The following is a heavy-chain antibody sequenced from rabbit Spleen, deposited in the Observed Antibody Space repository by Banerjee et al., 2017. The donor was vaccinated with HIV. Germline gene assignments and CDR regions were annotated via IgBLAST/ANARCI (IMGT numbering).Heavy chain of an antibody. Sequence: EESGGDLVKPGASLTLTCIASGVSFSGSSYMCWVRQAPGKGLEWIACIDTGSSGDTYFASWAKGRFTISKTSSTTVTLQMTSLTAADTATYFCARDTGSSFSSYGMDLWGPGTLVTVS. CDR1: GVSFSGSSY. CDR2: IDTGSSGDT. D-gene: IGHD8-1*01. CDR3: ARDTGSSFSSYGMDL. J-gene: IGHJ6*01. V-gene: IGHV1S40*01.